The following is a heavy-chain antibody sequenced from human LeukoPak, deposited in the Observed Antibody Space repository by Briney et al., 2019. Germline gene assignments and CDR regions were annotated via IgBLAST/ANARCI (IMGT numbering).Heavy chain of an antibody. Sequence: SETLSLTCTVSGGSISSSSYYWGWIRQPPGKGLEWIGSIYYSGSTYYNPSLKSRVTISVDTSKNQFSLKLSSVTAADTAVYYCARLGVAAAGPAFDYWGQGTLGTVS. D-gene: IGHD6-13*01. V-gene: IGHV4-39*01. CDR3: ARLGVAAAGPAFDY. CDR1: GGSISSSSYY. J-gene: IGHJ4*02. CDR2: IYYSGST.